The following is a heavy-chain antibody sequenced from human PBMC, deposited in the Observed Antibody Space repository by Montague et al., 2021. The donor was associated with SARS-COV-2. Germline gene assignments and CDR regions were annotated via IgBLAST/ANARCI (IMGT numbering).Heavy chain of an antibody. CDR3: VRDYGDYGEEFLDY. D-gene: IGHD4-17*01. CDR2: IWFDGSKK. J-gene: IGHJ4*02. V-gene: IGHV3-33*08. Sequence: SLRLSCATSGFYFNSYGMHWVRQAPGKGLEWVAVIWFDGSKKYYVDSVKGRFTISRGESKNMLYLQMNSLRAEDTAIYFCVRDYGDYGEEFLDYWGQGTPVTVSS. CDR1: GFYFNSYG.